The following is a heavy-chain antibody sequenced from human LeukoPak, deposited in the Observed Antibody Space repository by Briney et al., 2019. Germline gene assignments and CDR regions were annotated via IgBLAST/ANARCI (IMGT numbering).Heavy chain of an antibody. Sequence: TSETLSLTCAVYGGSFSGYYWSWVRQPPGKGLEWIGEINHSGSTNYNPSLKSRVTISVDTSKNQFSLKLTSVTAADTAVYYCARHGKDYNIVTGYYSYYFDYWSQGTLVTVSS. D-gene: IGHD3-9*01. CDR3: ARHGKDYNIVTGYYSYYFDY. CDR1: GGSFSGYY. V-gene: IGHV4-34*01. CDR2: INHSGST. J-gene: IGHJ4*02.